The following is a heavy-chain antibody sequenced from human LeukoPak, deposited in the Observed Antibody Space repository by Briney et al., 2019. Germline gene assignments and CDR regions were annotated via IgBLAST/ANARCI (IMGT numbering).Heavy chain of an antibody. CDR3: ARFITVVTSGAFDL. V-gene: IGHV3-23*01. Sequence: GGSLRLSCAASGFTFSSYAMTWVRQAPGKGLEWVSAISGSGGSTYYADSVKGRFTISRDNAKNSVYLQMHSLRAEDTAVYYCARFITVVTSGAFDLWGQGTMVTVSS. D-gene: IGHD2-21*02. CDR1: GFTFSSYA. CDR2: ISGSGGST. J-gene: IGHJ3*01.